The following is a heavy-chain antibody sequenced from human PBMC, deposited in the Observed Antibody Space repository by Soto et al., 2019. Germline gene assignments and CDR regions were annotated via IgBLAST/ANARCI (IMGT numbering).Heavy chain of an antibody. Sequence: PGESLKISCKGSGYSFTSYWISWVRQMPGKGLEWMGRIDPSDSYTNYSPSFQGHVTTSAGKSISTAYLQWSSLKASDTAMYYCARYMAYGSGSDWEYYFDYWGQGTLVTVSS. CDR3: ARYMAYGSGSDWEYYFDY. CDR1: GYSFTSYW. D-gene: IGHD3-10*01. CDR2: IDPSDSYT. J-gene: IGHJ4*02. V-gene: IGHV5-10-1*01.